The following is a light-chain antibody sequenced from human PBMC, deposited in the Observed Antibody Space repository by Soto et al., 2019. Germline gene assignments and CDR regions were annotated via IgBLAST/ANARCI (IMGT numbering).Light chain of an antibody. CDR2: LNSDGSH. Sequence: QLVLTQSPSASASLGASVKLTCTLSSGHSSYAIAWHQQQPEKGPRYLMKLNSDGSHSKGDGIPDRVSGSSSGAERYLIISSLQSEDEADDYCQTWGTGLLVFGGGTKLTVL. CDR3: QTWGTGLLV. J-gene: IGLJ3*02. CDR1: SGHSSYA. V-gene: IGLV4-69*01.